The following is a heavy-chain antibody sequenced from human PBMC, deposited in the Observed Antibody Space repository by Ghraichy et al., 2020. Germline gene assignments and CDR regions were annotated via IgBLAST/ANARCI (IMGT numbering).Heavy chain of an antibody. CDR2: INPNSGGT. J-gene: IGHJ4*02. D-gene: IGHD1-14*01. CDR3: ARVSFKLGPGAPNFDY. Sequence: ASVKVSCKASGYTFTGYYMHWVRQAPGQGLEWMGWINPNSGGTNYAQKFQGRVTMTRDTSISTAYMELSRLRSDDTAVYYCARVSFKLGPGAPNFDYWGQGTLVTVSS. V-gene: IGHV1-2*02. CDR1: GYTFTGYY.